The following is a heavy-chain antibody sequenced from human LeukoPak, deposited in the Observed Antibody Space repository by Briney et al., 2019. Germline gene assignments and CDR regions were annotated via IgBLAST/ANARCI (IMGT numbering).Heavy chain of an antibody. CDR1: GGSFSGYY. Sequence: SETLSLTCAVYGGSFSGYYWSWIRQPPGKGLEWIGEINHSGSTNYNPSLKSRVTISVDTSKNQFSLKLSSVTAADTAVYCCARGRRRFDPWGQGTLVTVSS. CDR2: INHSGST. J-gene: IGHJ5*02. CDR3: ARGRRRFDP. V-gene: IGHV4-34*01.